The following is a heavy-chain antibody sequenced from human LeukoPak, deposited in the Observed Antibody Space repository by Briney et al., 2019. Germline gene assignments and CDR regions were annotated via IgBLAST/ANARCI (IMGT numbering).Heavy chain of an antibody. Sequence: SETLSLTCAVYGGSFSGYYWSWIRQPPGKGLEWIGEINHSGSTNYNPSLKSRVTISVDTSKNQFSLKLSSATAADTAVYYCATYSSSLYYFDYWGQGTLVTVSS. D-gene: IGHD6-13*01. CDR2: INHSGST. V-gene: IGHV4-34*01. CDR3: ATYSSSLYYFDY. CDR1: GGSFSGYY. J-gene: IGHJ4*02.